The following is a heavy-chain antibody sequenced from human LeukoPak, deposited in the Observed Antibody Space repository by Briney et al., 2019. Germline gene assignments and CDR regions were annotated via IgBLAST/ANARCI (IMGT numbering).Heavy chain of an antibody. CDR2: INHSGST. J-gene: IGHJ4*02. CDR1: GGSFSGYY. CDR3: ARGLYNDYGGGLPWDY. D-gene: IGHD4-17*01. Sequence: PSETLSLTCAVYGGSFSGYYWSWIRQPPGKGLEWIGEINHSGSTNYNPSLKSRVTISVDTSKNQFSLKLSSVTAADTAVYYCARGLYNDYGGGLPWDYWGQGTLVTVYS. V-gene: IGHV4-34*01.